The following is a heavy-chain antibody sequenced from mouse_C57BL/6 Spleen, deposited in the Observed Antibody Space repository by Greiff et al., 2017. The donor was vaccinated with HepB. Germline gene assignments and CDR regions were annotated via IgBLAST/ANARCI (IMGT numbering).Heavy chain of an antibody. Sequence: QVQLQQPGAELVKPGASVQLSCKASGYNFTSYWMHWVKQRPGRGLEWIGRIDPNSGGTKYNEKFKSKATLTVDKPSSTAYMQLSSLTSEDSAVYYCARENLNYYGSSYFDYWGQGTTLTVSS. CDR3: ARENLNYYGSSYFDY. J-gene: IGHJ2*01. V-gene: IGHV1-72*01. D-gene: IGHD1-1*01. CDR2: IDPNSGGT. CDR1: GYNFTSYW.